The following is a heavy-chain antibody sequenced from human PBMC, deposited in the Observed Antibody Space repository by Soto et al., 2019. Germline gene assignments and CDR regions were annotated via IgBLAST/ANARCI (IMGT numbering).Heavy chain of an antibody. J-gene: IGHJ5*02. CDR2: IYFTGNT. CDR3: AGQTFTIAAASYGRSNWFDP. Sequence: SETLSLTCSASGGSITSSSHFWGWVRQPPGKGLEWIGTIYFTGNTYYTPSLKSRLTMPIDTSKNEFSLRLNSVTAADTAVYYCAGQTFTIAAASYGRSNWFDPWGPGTLVTVS. V-gene: IGHV4-39*01. CDR1: GGSITSSSHF. D-gene: IGHD6-25*01.